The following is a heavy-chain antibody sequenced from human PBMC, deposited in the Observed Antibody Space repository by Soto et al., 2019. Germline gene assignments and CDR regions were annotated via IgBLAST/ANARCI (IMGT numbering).Heavy chain of an antibody. V-gene: IGHV3-21*01. CDR2: ISSSSSYI. Sequence: GGSLRLSCAASGFTFSSYSMNWVRQAPGKGLEWVSSISSSSSYIYYADSVKGRFTISRDNAKNSLYLQMNSLRAEDTAVYYCARASYGPGSYYSAPLDYWGQGTLVTVSS. J-gene: IGHJ4*02. CDR3: ARASYGPGSYYSAPLDY. CDR1: GFTFSSYS. D-gene: IGHD3-10*01.